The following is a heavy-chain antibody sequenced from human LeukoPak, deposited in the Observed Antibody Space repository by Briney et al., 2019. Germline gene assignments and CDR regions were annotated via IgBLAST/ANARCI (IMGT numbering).Heavy chain of an antibody. D-gene: IGHD2-15*01. J-gene: IGHJ3*02. CDR1: GFTFSNHW. CDR2: IRYDGSNK. V-gene: IGHV3-30*02. Sequence: GGSLRLSCAASGFTFSNHWMSWVRQAPGKGLEWVAFIRYDGSNKYYADSVKGRFTISRDNSKNTLYLQMNSLRAEDTVVYYCAKAGYCSGGSCYPDAFDIWGQGTMVTVSS. CDR3: AKAGYCSGGSCYPDAFDI.